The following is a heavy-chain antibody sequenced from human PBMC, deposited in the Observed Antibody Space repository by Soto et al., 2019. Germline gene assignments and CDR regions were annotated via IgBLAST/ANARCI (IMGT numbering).Heavy chain of an antibody. CDR2: ISAYNGNT. CDR3: ARDGPPMDY. Sequence: QVQLVQSGAEVKKPGASVKVSCKASGYTFTSYYISWVRQAPGQGLEWMGWISAYNGNTHYAQKVQGRVTMTTDTSTSTVNMDLRSLRSVDTAVYYCARDGPPMDYWGQGTLVTVSS. CDR1: GYTFTSYY. D-gene: IGHD2-2*01. J-gene: IGHJ4*02. V-gene: IGHV1-18*01.